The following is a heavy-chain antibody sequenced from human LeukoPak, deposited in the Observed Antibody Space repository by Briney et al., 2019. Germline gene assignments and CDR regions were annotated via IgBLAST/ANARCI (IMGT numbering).Heavy chain of an antibody. CDR2: IYYSGST. CDR3: ARERGQGGYYYGSSGYLDY. V-gene: IGHV4-59*01. Sequence: SETLSLTCTVSGGSISSYYWSWIRQPPGKGLEWIGYIYYSGSTNYNPSLKSRVTISVGTSKNQFSLKLSSVTAADTAVYYCARERGQGGYYYGSSGYLDYWGQGTLVTVSS. CDR1: GGSISSYY. D-gene: IGHD3-22*01. J-gene: IGHJ4*02.